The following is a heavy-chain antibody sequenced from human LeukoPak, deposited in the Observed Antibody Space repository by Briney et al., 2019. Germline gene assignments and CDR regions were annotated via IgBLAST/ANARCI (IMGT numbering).Heavy chain of an antibody. D-gene: IGHD3-22*01. CDR2: ISNSGDNI. CDR3: ARVTGYMIEDQFDY. J-gene: IGHJ4*02. Sequence: GGSLRLSCAASGFSLSDYYISWIRQAPGKGLQWISYISNSGDNIHYADSVEGRFTISRDNAKNSVYLEMNSLRAEDTAIYYCARVTGYMIEDQFDYWGQGTLVTVSS. V-gene: IGHV3-11*01. CDR1: GFSLSDYY.